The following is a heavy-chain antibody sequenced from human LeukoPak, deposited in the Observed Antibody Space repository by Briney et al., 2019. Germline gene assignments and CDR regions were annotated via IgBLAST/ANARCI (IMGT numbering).Heavy chain of an antibody. D-gene: IGHD6-13*01. Sequence: PSETLSLTCTVSGGSISSSSYYWGWIRQPPGKGLGWIGSIYYSGSTYYNPSLKSRVTISVDTSKNQFFLNLRSVTAADTAVYYCARVPRIEAGATGDWFDPWGQGTVVTVSS. CDR2: IYYSGST. V-gene: IGHV4-39*07. CDR3: ARVPRIEAGATGDWFDP. J-gene: IGHJ5*02. CDR1: GGSISSSSYY.